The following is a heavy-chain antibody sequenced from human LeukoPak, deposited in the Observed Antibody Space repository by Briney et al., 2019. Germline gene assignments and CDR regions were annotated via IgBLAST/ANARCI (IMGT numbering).Heavy chain of an antibody. CDR2: MNEDGSEK. D-gene: IGHD4-11*01. CDR3: ARDNYRKFDY. Sequence: GGSLRLSCVASGFTFSSYWMTWVRQAPGKGLEWVANMNEDGSEKYYVDSVTGRFTISRDNAKNSLYLQMNSLRAEDTAVYYCARDNYRKFDYWGQGTLVTVSS. J-gene: IGHJ4*02. CDR1: GFTFSSYW. V-gene: IGHV3-7*01.